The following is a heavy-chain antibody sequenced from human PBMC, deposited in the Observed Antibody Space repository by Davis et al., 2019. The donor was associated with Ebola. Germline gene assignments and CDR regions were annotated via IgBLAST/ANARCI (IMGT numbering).Heavy chain of an antibody. CDR2: INPNSGGT. J-gene: IGHJ4*02. Sequence: ASVKVSCKASGGTFSSYAISWVRQAPGQGLEWMGWINPNSGGTNYAQKFQGWVTMTRDTSISTAYMELSRLRSDDTAVYYCAKDARDLYYDFWSGKSQKGSEDHNYFDYWGQGTLVTVSS. CDR3: AKDARDLYYDFWSGKSQKGSEDHNYFDY. V-gene: IGHV1-2*04. CDR1: GGTFSSYA. D-gene: IGHD3-3*01.